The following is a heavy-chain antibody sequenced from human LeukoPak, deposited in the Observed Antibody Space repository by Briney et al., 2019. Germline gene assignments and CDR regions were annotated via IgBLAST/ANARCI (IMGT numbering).Heavy chain of an antibody. D-gene: IGHD5-24*01. CDR1: GFTFSSYS. CDR3: ARLMQMATIQEVFDY. CDR2: ISSSSSYI. J-gene: IGHJ4*02. V-gene: IGHV3-21*01. Sequence: KSGGSLRLSCAASGFTFSSYSMNWVRQAPGKGLEWVSSISSSSSYIYYADSVKGRFTISRDNAKNSLYLQMNSLRAEDTAVYYCARLMQMATIQEVFDYWGQGTLVTVSS.